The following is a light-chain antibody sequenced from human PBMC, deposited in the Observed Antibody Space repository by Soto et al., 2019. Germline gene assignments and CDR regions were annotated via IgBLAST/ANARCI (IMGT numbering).Light chain of an antibody. Sequence: DIQMTQSPSSLSASVGDRVTITCRASQSISRDLNWYQQKPGKAPKLLIYAASSLQSGVPSRFSGSGSGTDFTLTISSLQLEDFATYYCQQSDSTPRTFGQGTKVEIK. CDR2: AAS. J-gene: IGKJ1*01. CDR3: QQSDSTPRT. CDR1: QSISRD. V-gene: IGKV1-39*01.